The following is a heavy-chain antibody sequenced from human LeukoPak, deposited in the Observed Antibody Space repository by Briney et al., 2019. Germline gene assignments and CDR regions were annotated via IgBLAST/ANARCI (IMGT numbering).Heavy chain of an antibody. J-gene: IGHJ5*02. Sequence: GGSLRLSCAASGFTFSDYGMNWVRQAPGKGLEWVSHISTGNTIDYADSVKGRFTISRDNAKNSLYLQMNSLRAEDTAVYYCANLALKLWNQLPYWPDPWGQGTLVTVYS. D-gene: IGHD2-21*01. V-gene: IGHV3-69-1*01. CDR3: ANLALKLWNQLPYWPDP. CDR1: GFTFSDYG. CDR2: ISTGNTI.